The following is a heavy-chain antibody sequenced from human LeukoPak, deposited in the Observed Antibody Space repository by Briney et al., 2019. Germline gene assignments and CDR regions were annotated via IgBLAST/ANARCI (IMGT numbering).Heavy chain of an antibody. J-gene: IGHJ3*02. V-gene: IGHV4-61*02. CDR3: ARDGLYYYDSSGYRNDAFDI. CDR2: IYTSGST. Sequence: PSQTLSLTCTVSGGSISSGSYYWSWIRQPAGKGLEWIGRIYTSGSTNYNPSLKSRATISVDTSKNQFSLKLSSVTAADTAVYYCARDGLYYYDSSGYRNDAFDIWGQGTMVTVSS. CDR1: GGSISSGSYY. D-gene: IGHD3-22*01.